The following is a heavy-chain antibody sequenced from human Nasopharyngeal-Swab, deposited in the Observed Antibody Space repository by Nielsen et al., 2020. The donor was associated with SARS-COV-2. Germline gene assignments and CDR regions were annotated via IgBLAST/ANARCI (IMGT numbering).Heavy chain of an antibody. D-gene: IGHD6-19*01. Sequence: WVRQAPGQGLEWMGRINPNSGGTNYAQKFQGRVTMTRDTSISTAYMELSRLRSGDTAVYYCAMSIAVAGTGWFDPWGQGTLVTVSS. CDR3: AMSIAVAGTGWFDP. V-gene: IGHV1-2*06. CDR2: INPNSGGT. J-gene: IGHJ5*02.